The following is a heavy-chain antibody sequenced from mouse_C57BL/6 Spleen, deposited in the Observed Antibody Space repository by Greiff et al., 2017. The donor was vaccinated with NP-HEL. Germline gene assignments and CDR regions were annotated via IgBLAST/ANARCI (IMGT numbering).Heavy chain of an antibody. CDR1: GYTFTDYY. J-gene: IGHJ4*01. CDR3: ASSNPYAMDY. CDR2: INPNNGGT. Sequence: EVQLKQSGPELVKPGASVKISCKASGYTFTDYYMNWVKQSHGKSLEWIGDINPNNGGTSYNQKFKGKATLTVDKSSSTAYMELRSLTSEDSAVYYCASSNPYAMDYWGQGTSVTVSS. V-gene: IGHV1-26*01. D-gene: IGHD4-1*01.